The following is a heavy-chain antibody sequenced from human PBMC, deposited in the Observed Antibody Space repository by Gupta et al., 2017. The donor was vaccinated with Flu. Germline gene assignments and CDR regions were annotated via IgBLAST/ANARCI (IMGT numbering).Heavy chain of an antibody. V-gene: IGHV3-23*01. CDR1: GFNFGSHA. Sequence: EAQLLESGGGLVQPGGSLRLSCAASGFNFGSHAMAWVRQAPGEGLECVSSISGAGHVAYYADSVKGRFSTTRDNSKNILYLQMDALGAEDTALYFCARGGDCSKSRCWLYGQGWFDPWGQGTLVTVSS. D-gene: IGHD3/OR15-3a*01. CDR2: ISGAGHVA. CDR3: ARGGDCSKSRCWLYGQGWFDP. J-gene: IGHJ5*02.